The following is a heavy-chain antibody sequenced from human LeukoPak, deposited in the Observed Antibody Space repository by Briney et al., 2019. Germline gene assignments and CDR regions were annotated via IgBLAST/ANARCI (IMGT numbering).Heavy chain of an antibody. Sequence: GGSLRLSCAVSGFTFSSYEMNWVRQAPGKGLDWVSYISSSGSTIYYADSVKGRFTISRDNSKNTLYLQMNSLRGEDTAVYYCAKLTRGYCSSTACPNWFDPWGQGTLVTVSS. CDR1: GFTFSSYE. V-gene: IGHV3-48*03. CDR3: AKLTRGYCSSTACPNWFDP. J-gene: IGHJ5*02. CDR2: ISSSGSTI. D-gene: IGHD2-2*01.